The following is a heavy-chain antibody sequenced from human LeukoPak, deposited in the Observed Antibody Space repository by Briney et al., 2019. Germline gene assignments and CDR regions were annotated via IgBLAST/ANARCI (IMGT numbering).Heavy chain of an antibody. D-gene: IGHD3-3*01. CDR3: ARAPYDFWSGYYPYYYYYGMDV. CDR1: GGSISSYY. CDR2: IYYSGST. V-gene: IGHV4-59*01. Sequence: PSETLFLTCTVSGGSISSYYWSWIRQPPGKGLEWIGYIYYSGSTNYNPSLKSRVTISVDTSKNQFSLKLSSVTAADTAVYYCARAPYDFWSGYYPYYYYYGMDVWGQGTTVTVSS. J-gene: IGHJ6*02.